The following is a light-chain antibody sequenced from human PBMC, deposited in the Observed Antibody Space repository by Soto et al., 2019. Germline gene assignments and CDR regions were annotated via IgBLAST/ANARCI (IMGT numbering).Light chain of an antibody. V-gene: IGLV2-23*02. CDR2: EVS. CDR1: SSDVGSYNL. CDR3: CSYAGSSTFV. Sequence: QSALTQPASVSGSPGQSITISCTGTSSDVGSYNLVSWYQQHPGKAPKLMIYEVSKRPSGVSNRFSGSKSGNTASLTTSGLQAEDEADYYCCSYAGSSTFVFGGGTKVTVL. J-gene: IGLJ3*02.